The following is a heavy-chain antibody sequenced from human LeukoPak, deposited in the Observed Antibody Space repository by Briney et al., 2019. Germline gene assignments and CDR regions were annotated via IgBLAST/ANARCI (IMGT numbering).Heavy chain of an antibody. D-gene: IGHD1-1*01. CDR2: INPNSGGT. J-gene: IGHJ5*02. Sequence: GASVKVSCKASGYTFTGYYMHWVRPAPGQGLEWMGWINPNSGGTNYAQKFQGRVTMTRDTSISTAYMELSRLRSDDTAVYYCARDQTGTTEWFDPWGQGTLVTVSS. CDR3: ARDQTGTTEWFDP. V-gene: IGHV1-2*02. CDR1: GYTFTGYY.